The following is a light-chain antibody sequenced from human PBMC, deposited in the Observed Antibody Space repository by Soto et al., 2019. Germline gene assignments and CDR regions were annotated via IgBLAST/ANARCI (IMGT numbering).Light chain of an antibody. V-gene: IGKV1-9*01. CDR3: KQLFMYPPT. Sequence: IQLTQSPSSLSASMGDRVTITCRASQGIINYLAWYQQKPGKAHKLLIYGAYTLQGGVQSRFSGSGSGTDFTLTVSSLQPEDLATYYCKQLFMYPPTFGPGTKVDN. J-gene: IGKJ3*01. CDR2: GAY. CDR1: QGIINY.